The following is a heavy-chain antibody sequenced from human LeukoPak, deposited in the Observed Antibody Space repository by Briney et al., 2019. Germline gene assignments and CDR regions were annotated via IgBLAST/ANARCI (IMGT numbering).Heavy chain of an antibody. CDR2: IYYSGST. J-gene: IGHJ6*03. Sequence: SETLSLTCTVSGGSISSYYWSWIRQPPGKGLEWIGYIYYSGSTNYNPPLKSRVTISVDTSKNQFSLKLSSVTAADTAVYYCAREGGYDFWSGYYTKNYYYYYMDVWGKGTTVTVSS. CDR1: GGSISSYY. D-gene: IGHD3-3*01. V-gene: IGHV4-59*01. CDR3: AREGGYDFWSGYYTKNYYYYYMDV.